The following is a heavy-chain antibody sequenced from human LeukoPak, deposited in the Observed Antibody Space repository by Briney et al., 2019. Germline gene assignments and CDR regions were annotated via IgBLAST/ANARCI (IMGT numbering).Heavy chain of an antibody. CDR3: ARAPYYYDSSGPIDY. CDR1: GYTFTGCY. D-gene: IGHD3-22*01. Sequence: ASVKVSCKASGYTFTGCYMHWVRQAPGQGLEWMGWINPNSGGTNYAQKFQGRVTMTRDTSISTAYMELSRLRSDDTAVYYCARAPYYYDSSGPIDYWGQGTLVTVSS. V-gene: IGHV1-2*02. CDR2: INPNSGGT. J-gene: IGHJ4*02.